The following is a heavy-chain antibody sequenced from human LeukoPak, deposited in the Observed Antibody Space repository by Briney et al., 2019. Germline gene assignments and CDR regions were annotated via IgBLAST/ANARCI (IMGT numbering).Heavy chain of an antibody. CDR3: ARYHGGNANFDY. Sequence: ASVKVSCKASGYTFTSYDINWVRQATGQGLEWMGWMNPNSGNTGYAQKFQGRVTMTRNTSISTAYMELSRLRSDDTAVYYCARYHGGNANFDYWGQGTLVTVSS. D-gene: IGHD4-23*01. CDR2: MNPNSGNT. V-gene: IGHV1-8*01. J-gene: IGHJ4*02. CDR1: GYTFTSYD.